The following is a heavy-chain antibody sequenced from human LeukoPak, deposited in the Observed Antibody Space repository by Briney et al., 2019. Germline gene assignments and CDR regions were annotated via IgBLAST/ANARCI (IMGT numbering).Heavy chain of an antibody. CDR2: IKSDGSSI. CDR1: GFTFSSYW. J-gene: IGHJ4*02. Sequence: PGGSLRLSCAASGFTFSSYWMHWVRQAPGKGLVWVSHIKSDGSSISYADSVKGRFTISRDNAENTLYLQMNSLRAEDTAVYYCARDRGYTQDYWGQGTLVTVSS. CDR3: ARDRGYTQDY. V-gene: IGHV3-74*01. D-gene: IGHD5-12*01.